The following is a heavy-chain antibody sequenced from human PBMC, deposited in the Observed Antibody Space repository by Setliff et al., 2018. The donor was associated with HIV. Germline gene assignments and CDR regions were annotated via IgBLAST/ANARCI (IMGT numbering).Heavy chain of an antibody. CDR1: GGSISSSSYY. V-gene: IGHV4-39*01. CDR3: ARHNTGYSYGYDYYYYYMDV. Sequence: PLETLSLTCTVSGGSISSSSYYWGWIRQPPGKGLEWIGSIYYSGSTYYNPSLKSRVTISVDTSKNQFSLKLSSVTAADTAVYYCARHNTGYSYGYDYYYYYMDVWGKGTTVTVSS. D-gene: IGHD5-18*01. J-gene: IGHJ6*03. CDR2: IYYSGST.